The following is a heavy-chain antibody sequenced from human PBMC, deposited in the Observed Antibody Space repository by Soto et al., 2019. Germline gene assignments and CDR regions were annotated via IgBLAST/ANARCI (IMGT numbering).Heavy chain of an antibody. J-gene: IGHJ6*02. CDR1: GFTVSSNY. CDR2: IYSGGST. V-gene: IGHV3-53*01. CDR3: ARYGITGTNLYYYGMDV. D-gene: IGHD1-7*01. Sequence: VGSLRLSCAASGFTVSSNYMSWVRQAPGKGLEWVSVIYSGGSTYYADSVKGRFTISRDNSKNTLYLQMNSLRAEDTAVYYCARYGITGTNLYYYGMDVWGQGTTVTVS.